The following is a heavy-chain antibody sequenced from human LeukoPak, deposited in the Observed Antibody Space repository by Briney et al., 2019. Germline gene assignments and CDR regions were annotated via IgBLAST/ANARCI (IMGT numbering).Heavy chain of an antibody. V-gene: IGHV3-48*03. D-gene: IGHD3-3*02. CDR2: ISRGGNFI. CDR3: ARDSFSDYYYYMDV. J-gene: IGHJ6*03. CDR1: GFTFSTYE. Sequence: QPGGSLRPSCAASGFTFSTYEMHWVRQAPGKGLEWVSYISRGGNFIYYADSVKGRFTISRDDAKNSLFLQMNSLRGEDTAVYYCARDSFSDYYYYMDVWGKGTTVTVSS.